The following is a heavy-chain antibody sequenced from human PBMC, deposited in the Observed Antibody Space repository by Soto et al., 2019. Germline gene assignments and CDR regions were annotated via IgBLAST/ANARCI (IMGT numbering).Heavy chain of an antibody. CDR3: AMVDVYVTPSPQDV. CDR2: INTYNGNT. V-gene: IGHV1-18*01. CDR1: GYTFTRYG. J-gene: IGHJ6*02. Sequence: QVQLVQSGAEVKNPGASVKVSCKASGYTFTRYGIGWARQAPGQGLEWMGWINTYNGNTNYAHNVQGRVTLTTDTSPSTAYMELRSLRSNDTAIYYCAMVDVYVTPSPQDVWGQGTTVIVSS. D-gene: IGHD3-16*01.